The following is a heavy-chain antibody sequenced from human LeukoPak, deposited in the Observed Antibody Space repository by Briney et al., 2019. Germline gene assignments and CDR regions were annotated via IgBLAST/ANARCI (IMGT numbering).Heavy chain of an antibody. CDR1: GGSISSSSYY. CDR2: IYYSGST. V-gene: IGHV4-39*07. D-gene: IGHD6-13*01. Sequence: PSETLSLTCTVSGGSISSSSYYWGWIRQPPGKGLEWIGSIYYSGSTYYNPSLKSRVTISVDTSKNQFSLKLSSVTAADTAVYYCARDRYSRYYYYYMDVWGKGTTVTVSS. J-gene: IGHJ6*03. CDR3: ARDRYSRYYYYYMDV.